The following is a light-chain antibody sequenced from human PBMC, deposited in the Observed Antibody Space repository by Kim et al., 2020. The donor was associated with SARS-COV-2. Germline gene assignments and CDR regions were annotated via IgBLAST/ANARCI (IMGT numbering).Light chain of an antibody. Sequence: VAPEDTAPVFCRASQRVSRNLSWYQQKPGQAPRLLIYGASSRATGIPARFSGSGSGTEFTLTISSLQSEDFAVYYCQQYTNWPMYTFGQGTKLEI. J-gene: IGKJ2*01. CDR1: QRVSRN. V-gene: IGKV3-15*01. CDR3: QQYTNWPMYT. CDR2: GAS.